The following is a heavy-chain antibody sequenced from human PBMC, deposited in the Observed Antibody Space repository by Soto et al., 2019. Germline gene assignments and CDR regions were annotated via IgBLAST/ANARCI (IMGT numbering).Heavy chain of an antibody. CDR3: AKDKPGTTSFDY. Sequence: GGSLRLSCAASGFTISSNAMYWVRQAPGKGLEWVSEISDRGDTTHYADSVRGRFTISRDTSKNTLYLQLNTLRADDTAVYYCAKDKPGTTSFDYWGQGTLVTVSS. CDR2: ISDRGDTT. V-gene: IGHV3-23*01. CDR1: GFTISSNA. D-gene: IGHD1-1*01. J-gene: IGHJ4*02.